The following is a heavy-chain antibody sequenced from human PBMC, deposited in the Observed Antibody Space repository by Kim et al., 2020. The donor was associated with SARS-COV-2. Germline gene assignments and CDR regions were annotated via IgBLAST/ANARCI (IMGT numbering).Heavy chain of an antibody. CDR1: GFTFSRYW. CDR2: ISQDGSEK. D-gene: IGHD3-22*01. CDR3: ARHYYDSSAYHHLQH. V-gene: IGHV3-7*05. J-gene: IGHJ1*01. Sequence: GGSLRLSCAASGFTFSRYWMSWVRQAPGKGLEWVTHISQDGSEKYYADSVKGRFSISRDNAKNSLYLQMNGLRAEDTAVYYCARHYYDSSAYHHLQHWGQGTLVTVSS.